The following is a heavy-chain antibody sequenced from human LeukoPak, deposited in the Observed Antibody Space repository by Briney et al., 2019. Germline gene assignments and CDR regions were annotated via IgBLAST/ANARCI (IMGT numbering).Heavy chain of an antibody. CDR3: ARDAYWNYRDY. V-gene: IGHV3-7*01. CDR1: GFTFSSYW. D-gene: IGHD1-7*01. J-gene: IGHJ4*02. Sequence: GGSLRLSCAASGFTFSSYWMSWVRQAPGKGLEWVANIKQDGSEKYYVDSVKGRFAISRDNAKNSLHLQMNSLRAEDTAVYYCARDAYWNYRDYWGQGTLVTVSS. CDR2: IKQDGSEK.